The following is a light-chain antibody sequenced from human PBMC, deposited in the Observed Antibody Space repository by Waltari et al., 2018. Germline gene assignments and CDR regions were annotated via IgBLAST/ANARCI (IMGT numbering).Light chain of an antibody. CDR3: QVWDDSSDHVV. CDR2: DES. Sequence: SYVLTQPPPVSVAPGKTAMITCGADNIGDRTVHWYQQRPGQAPVLVVVDESDRPSGIPERFSGSNSGDTATLTISRVEAGDEADYSCQVWDDSSDHVVFGGGTKLTVL. CDR1: NIGDRT. V-gene: IGLV3-21*03. J-gene: IGLJ2*01.